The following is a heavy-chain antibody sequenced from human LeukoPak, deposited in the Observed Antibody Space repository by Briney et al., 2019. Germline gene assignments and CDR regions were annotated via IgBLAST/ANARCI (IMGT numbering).Heavy chain of an antibody. CDR2: ISYDGSNK. CDR1: GFTFSSYG. J-gene: IGHJ1*01. V-gene: IGHV3-30*18. D-gene: IGHD4-17*01. CDR3: AKAIANDYGDDEYFQH. Sequence: GGSLRLSCAASGFTFSSYGMHWVRQARGKGLEWVAVISYDGSNKYYADSVKGRFTISRDNSKNTLYLQMNSLRAEDTAVYYCAKAIANDYGDDEYFQHWGQGTLVTVSS.